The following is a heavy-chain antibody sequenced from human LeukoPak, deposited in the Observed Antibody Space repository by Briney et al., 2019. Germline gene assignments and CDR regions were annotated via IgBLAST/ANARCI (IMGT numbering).Heavy chain of an antibody. D-gene: IGHD6-6*01. V-gene: IGHV4-31*03. Sequence: SETLSLTCTVSGGSISSGGYYWSWIRQHPGKGLEWIGYIYYSGSTYYNPSLKSRVTISVDTSKNQFSLKLSSVTAADTAVYYCARPPLEQLVPFDHWGQGTLVTVSS. J-gene: IGHJ4*02. CDR3: ARPPLEQLVPFDH. CDR2: IYYSGST. CDR1: GGSISSGGYY.